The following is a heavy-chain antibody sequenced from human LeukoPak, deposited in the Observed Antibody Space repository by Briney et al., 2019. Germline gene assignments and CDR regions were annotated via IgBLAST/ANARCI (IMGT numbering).Heavy chain of an antibody. D-gene: IGHD3-22*01. J-gene: IGHJ3*02. CDR3: ARVGPITMIVYEGAFDI. Sequence: ASVKVSCKASGYTFTSYGISWVRQAPGQGLEWMGRIIPILGIANYAQKFQGRVTITADKSTSTAYMELSSLRSEDTAVYYCARVGPITMIVYEGAFDIWGQGTMVTVSS. V-gene: IGHV1-69*04. CDR1: GYTFTSYG. CDR2: IIPILGIA.